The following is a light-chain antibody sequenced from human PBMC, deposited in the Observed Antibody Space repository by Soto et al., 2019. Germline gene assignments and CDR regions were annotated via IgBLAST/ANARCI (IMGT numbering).Light chain of an antibody. J-gene: IGKJ1*01. CDR3: QQYESYWT. CDR1: QTISNW. CDR2: KTS. V-gene: IGKV1-5*03. Sequence: DIQMTQSPSTLSASVGDRVTITCRASQTISNWLAWYQQKPGKAPKVLIYKTSSLESGVPSRLSGSGSGTEFTLTINGLQPDDFATYYCQQYESYWTFGQGTKVDIK.